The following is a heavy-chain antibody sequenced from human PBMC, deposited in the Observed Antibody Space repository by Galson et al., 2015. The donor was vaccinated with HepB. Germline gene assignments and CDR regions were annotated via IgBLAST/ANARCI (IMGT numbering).Heavy chain of an antibody. CDR3: ARDGDRDDYGDFFDY. Sequence: SLRLSCAASGFTFSSYSMNWVRQAPGKGLEWVSSISSSSSYIYYADSVKGRFTISRDNAKNSLYLQMNSLRAEDTAVYYCARDGDRDDYGDFFDYWGQGTLVTVSS. CDR1: GFTFSSYS. D-gene: IGHD4-17*01. V-gene: IGHV3-21*01. CDR2: ISSSSSYI. J-gene: IGHJ4*02.